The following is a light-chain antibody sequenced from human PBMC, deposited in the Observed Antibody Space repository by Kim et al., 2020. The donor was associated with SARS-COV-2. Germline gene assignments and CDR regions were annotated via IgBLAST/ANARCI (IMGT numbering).Light chain of an antibody. Sequence: DIVMTQSPDSLAVSLGERATINCKSSQSVLYSSNNKNYLTWFQQKPRQSPKLLIYWASTRESGVPDRFSGSGSGTDFTLTISSLQAEDVAVYYCQQYFSIPYTFGQGTKLEI. V-gene: IGKV4-1*01. J-gene: IGKJ2*01. CDR3: QQYFSIPYT. CDR1: QSVLYSSNNKNY. CDR2: WAS.